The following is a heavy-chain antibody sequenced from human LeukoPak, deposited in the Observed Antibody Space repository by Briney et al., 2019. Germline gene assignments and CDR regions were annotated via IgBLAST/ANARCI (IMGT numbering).Heavy chain of an antibody. D-gene: IGHD1-26*01. V-gene: IGHV4-59*01. J-gene: IGHJ4*02. Sequence: SETLSLTCSVSGGPITEYYWSWIRQPPAKGLEWIGYIYHTGSTNYSPSLKSRVTMSVDASRNQFSLKLVSVTAAHTAVYYCARDRGSAGYYYLDSWGQGILVTVSS. CDR1: GGPITEYY. CDR3: ARDRGSAGYYYLDS. CDR2: IYHTGST.